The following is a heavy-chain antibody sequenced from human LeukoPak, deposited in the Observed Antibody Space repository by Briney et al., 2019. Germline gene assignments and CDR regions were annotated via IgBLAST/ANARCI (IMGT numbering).Heavy chain of an antibody. J-gene: IGHJ4*02. Sequence: SETLSLTCTVSGDSISSYYWSWIRQPPGKGLEWIGSINYSGSTNYNPSLKSRLTISVDTSKNQLSLKLRSVTAADTAVYYCARVGGWLPHFDYWGQGVLVTVSS. CDR1: GDSISSYY. D-gene: IGHD5-24*01. CDR2: INYSGST. CDR3: ARVGGWLPHFDY. V-gene: IGHV4-59*01.